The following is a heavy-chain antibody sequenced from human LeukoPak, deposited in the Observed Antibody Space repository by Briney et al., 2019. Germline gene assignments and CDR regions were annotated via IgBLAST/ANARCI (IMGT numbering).Heavy chain of an antibody. V-gene: IGHV4-30-2*01. CDR2: IYHSGST. J-gene: IGHJ5*02. CDR3: ARVGGELNWFDP. Sequence: SETLSLTCAVPGGSISSGGYSWSWIRQPPGKGLEWIGYIYHSGSTYYNPPLKSRVTISVDRSKNQFSLKLSSVTAADTAVYYCARVGGELNWFDPWGQGTLVTVSS. D-gene: IGHD1-26*01. CDR1: GGSISSGGYS.